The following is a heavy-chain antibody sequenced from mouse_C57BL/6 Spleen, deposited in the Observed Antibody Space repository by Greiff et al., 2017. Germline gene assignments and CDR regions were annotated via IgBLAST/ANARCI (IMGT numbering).Heavy chain of an antibody. Sequence: VQLQQPGAELVMPGASVKLSCKASGYTFTSYWMHWVKQRPGQGLEWIGEIDPSDCYTNYNQKFKGKSTLTVDKSSSTAYMQLSSLTSEDSAVYYCARILRTEADDWGQGTTLTVSS. J-gene: IGHJ2*01. V-gene: IGHV1-69*01. CDR3: ARILRTEADD. CDR1: GYTFTSYW. CDR2: IDPSDCYT. D-gene: IGHD1-1*01.